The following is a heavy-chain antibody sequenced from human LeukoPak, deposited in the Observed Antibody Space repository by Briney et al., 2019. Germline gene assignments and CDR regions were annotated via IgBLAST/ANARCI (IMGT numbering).Heavy chain of an antibody. D-gene: IGHD3-10*01. CDR1: GFSFSIYS. Sequence: GGSLRLFCAASGFSFSIYSMNWVRQAPGKGLEWVSSISSSSSYIYYADSVKGRFTISRDNAKNSLYLQMDSLRAEDTAVYYCARAYYGSGTSHFDSWGQGTLVTVSS. J-gene: IGHJ4*02. CDR3: ARAYYGSGTSHFDS. CDR2: ISSSSSYI. V-gene: IGHV3-21*01.